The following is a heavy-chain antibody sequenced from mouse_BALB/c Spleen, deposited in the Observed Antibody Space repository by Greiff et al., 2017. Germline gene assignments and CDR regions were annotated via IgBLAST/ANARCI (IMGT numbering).Heavy chain of an antibody. CDR1: GFNIKDYY. D-gene: IGHD2-2*01. J-gene: IGHJ3*01. V-gene: IGHV14-1*02. Sequence: EVKLVESGAELVRPGALVKLSCKASGFNIKDYYMHWVKQRPEQGLEWIGWIDPENGNTIYDPKFQGKASITADTSSNTAYLQLSSLTSEDTAVYYCARDYGYAWFAYWGQGTLVTVSA. CDR3: ARDYGYAWFAY. CDR2: IDPENGNT.